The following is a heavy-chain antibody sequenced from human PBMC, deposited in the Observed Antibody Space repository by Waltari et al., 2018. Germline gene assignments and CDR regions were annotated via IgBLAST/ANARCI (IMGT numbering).Heavy chain of an antibody. Sequence: QVQLVESGGGVVQPGRSLRLSCAASGFTFSSYAMHWVRQAPGKGLEWVAVISYDGSNKYYADSVKGRFTISRDNSKNTLYLQMNSLRAEDTAVYYCARDSQSGGLYDFAPSDYWGQGTLVTVSS. D-gene: IGHD3-3*01. CDR1: GFTFSSYA. J-gene: IGHJ4*02. CDR3: ARDSQSGGLYDFAPSDY. V-gene: IGHV3-30-3*01. CDR2: ISYDGSNK.